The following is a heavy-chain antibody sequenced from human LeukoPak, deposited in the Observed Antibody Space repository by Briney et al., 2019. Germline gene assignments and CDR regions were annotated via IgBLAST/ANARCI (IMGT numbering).Heavy chain of an antibody. D-gene: IGHD6-19*01. CDR2: IYTSGST. Sequence: SETLSLTCTVSGYSISSGYYWGWIRQTPGKGLEWIGRIYTSGSTNYNPSLKSRVTISVDTSKNQFSLKLSSVTAADTAVYYCARDAMSSGWYKGVTWGQGTLVTVSS. CDR3: ARDAMSSGWYKGVT. CDR1: GYSISSGYY. V-gene: IGHV4-38-2*02. J-gene: IGHJ5*02.